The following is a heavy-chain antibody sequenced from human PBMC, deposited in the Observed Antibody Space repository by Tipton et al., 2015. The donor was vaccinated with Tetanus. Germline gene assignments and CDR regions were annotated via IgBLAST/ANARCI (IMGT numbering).Heavy chain of an antibody. CDR1: GGLITTGGYS. D-gene: IGHD3-16*01. CDR2: IYQTDST. Sequence: TLSLTCTVSGGLITTGGYSWGWIRQLPGQGLEWLGYIYQTDSTYYNPSLKSRVTISVDTSKNQFSLRLSSVTAADTAVYYCARDHGITWGGMGYYYGMDVWGQGTTVTVSS. CDR3: ARDHGITWGGMGYYYGMDV. J-gene: IGHJ6*02. V-gene: IGHV4-30-2*05.